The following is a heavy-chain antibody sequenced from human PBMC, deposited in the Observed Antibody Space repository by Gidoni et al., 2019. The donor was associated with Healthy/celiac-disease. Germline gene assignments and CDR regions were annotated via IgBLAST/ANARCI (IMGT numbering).Heavy chain of an antibody. CDR1: GFTVCSNY. J-gene: IGHJ3*02. CDR2: SYSGGST. D-gene: IGHD3-22*01. V-gene: IGHV3-53*01. Sequence: EVQLVESGGGLIQPGGSLRLSCAASGFTVCSNYMSWVRQAPGQGLEWVSVSYSGGSTYYADSVKGRFTISRDNSKNTLYLQMNSLRAEDTAVYYCARYDSSGFDAFDIWGQGTMVTVSS. CDR3: ARYDSSGFDAFDI.